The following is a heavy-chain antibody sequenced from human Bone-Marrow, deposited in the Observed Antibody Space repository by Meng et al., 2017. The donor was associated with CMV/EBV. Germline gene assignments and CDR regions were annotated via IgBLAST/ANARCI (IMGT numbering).Heavy chain of an antibody. Sequence: ASVKVSCKASGYTFTSYGVSWVRQAPGQGLEWMGWISAYNGNTNYAQKLQGRVTMTTDTSTSTAYMELRSLRSDDTAVYYCASSSSSLEYYHGMDVWGQGTTVTVSS. J-gene: IGHJ6*02. CDR2: ISAYNGNT. CDR1: GYTFTSYG. CDR3: ASSSSSLEYYHGMDV. V-gene: IGHV1-18*01. D-gene: IGHD6-6*01.